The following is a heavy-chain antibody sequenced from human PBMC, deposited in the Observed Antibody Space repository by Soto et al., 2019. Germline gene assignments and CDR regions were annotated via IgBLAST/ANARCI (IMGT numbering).Heavy chain of an antibody. Sequence: GESLKISCKGSGYSFTSYWISWVRQMPGKGLEWMGRIDPSDSYTDYSPSFQSHVTISADKSISTAYLQWSSLKASDTAMYYCARHQAAGIYYYGMDVWGQGTTVTVSS. J-gene: IGHJ6*02. V-gene: IGHV5-10-1*01. CDR3: ARHQAAGIYYYGMDV. CDR1: GYSFTSYW. D-gene: IGHD6-13*01. CDR2: IDPSDSYT.